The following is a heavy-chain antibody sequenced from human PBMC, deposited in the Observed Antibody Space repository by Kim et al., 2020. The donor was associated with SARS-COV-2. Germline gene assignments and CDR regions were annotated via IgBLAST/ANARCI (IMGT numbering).Heavy chain of an antibody. CDR3: VRGETNYYYYYYMDV. Sequence: ASVKVSCKASGYIFTDYAIHWVRQAPGQRLEWMGWINTGTGNTKYSQKFQGRFTVTGDTSANTAYLELSSLTSEDTAVYYCVRGETNYYYYYYMDVWGKG. J-gene: IGHJ6*03. CDR2: INTGTGNT. V-gene: IGHV1-3*04. D-gene: IGHD1-26*01. CDR1: GYIFTDYA.